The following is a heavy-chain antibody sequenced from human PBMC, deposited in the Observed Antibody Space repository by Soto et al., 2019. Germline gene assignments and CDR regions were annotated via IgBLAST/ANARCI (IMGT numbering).Heavy chain of an antibody. Sequence: SETLSLTCTVSGGSISSGGYYWSWIRQHPGKGLEWIGYIYYSGSTYYNPSLKSRVTISVDTSKNQFSLKLSSVTAADTAVYYCARAEPRFNYFDYWGQGTLVTVSS. CDR2: IYYSGST. V-gene: IGHV4-31*03. J-gene: IGHJ4*02. CDR3: ARAEPRFNYFDY. CDR1: GGSISSGGYY. D-gene: IGHD1-1*01.